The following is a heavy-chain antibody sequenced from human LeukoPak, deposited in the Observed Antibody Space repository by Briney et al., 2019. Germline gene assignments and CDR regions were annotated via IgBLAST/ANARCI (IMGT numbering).Heavy chain of an antibody. D-gene: IGHD5-12*01. J-gene: IGHJ4*02. CDR3: ARERLSEDIVATSPFDY. Sequence: SVKVSCKASGGTFSSYAISWVRQAPGQGLEWMGRIIPILGIANYAQKFQGRVTITADKSTSTAYMELSSLRSEDTAVYYCARERLSEDIVATSPFDYWGQGTLVTVSS. CDR1: GGTFSSYA. V-gene: IGHV1-69*04. CDR2: IIPILGIA.